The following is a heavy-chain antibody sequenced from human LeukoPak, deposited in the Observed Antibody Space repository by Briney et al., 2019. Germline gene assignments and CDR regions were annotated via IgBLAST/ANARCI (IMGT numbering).Heavy chain of an antibody. Sequence: ASVKVSCKASGYTFTRYYLHWVRQAPGQGLEWMGIINPGGGSISYAQKFQGRVTLTRDTSTTTIYMELYSLRSEDTAVYYCARSLGDTAEWWGQGTLVTVSS. CDR1: GYTFTRYY. V-gene: IGHV1-46*01. CDR3: ARSLGDTAEW. J-gene: IGHJ4*02. CDR2: INPGGGSI. D-gene: IGHD5-18*01.